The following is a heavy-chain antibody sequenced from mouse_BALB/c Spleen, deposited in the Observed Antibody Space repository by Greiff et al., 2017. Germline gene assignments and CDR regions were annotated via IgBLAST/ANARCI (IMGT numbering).Heavy chain of an antibody. Sequence: EVQVVESGGGLVQPGGSRKLSCAASGFTFSSFGMHWVRQAPVKGLEWVAYISSGSSTIYYADTVKGRFTISRDNPKNTLFLQMTSLRSEDTAMYYCARGVLYYFDYWGQGTTLTVSS. CDR2: ISSGSSTI. J-gene: IGHJ2*01. CDR1: GFTFSSFG. D-gene: IGHD2-14*01. CDR3: ARGVLYYFDY. V-gene: IGHV5-17*02.